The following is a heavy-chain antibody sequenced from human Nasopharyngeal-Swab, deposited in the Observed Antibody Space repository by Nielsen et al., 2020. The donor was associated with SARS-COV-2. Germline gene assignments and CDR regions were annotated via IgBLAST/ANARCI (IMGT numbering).Heavy chain of an antibody. J-gene: IGHJ3*02. CDR3: ARDSSSSWYEGYDAFDI. CDR2: IYSGGST. V-gene: IGHV3-53*01. CDR1: GFTVSSNY. D-gene: IGHD6-13*01. Sequence: GESLKISCAASGFTVSSNYMSWVRQAPGKGLEWVSVIYSGGSTYYADSVKGRFTISRDNSKNTLYLLMNRLRAEDTAVYYCARDSSSSWYEGYDAFDIWGQGTMVTVSS.